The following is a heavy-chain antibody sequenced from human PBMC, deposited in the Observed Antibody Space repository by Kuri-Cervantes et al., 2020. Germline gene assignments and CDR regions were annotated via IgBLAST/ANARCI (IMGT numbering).Heavy chain of an antibody. CDR1: GYTSTSYG. CDR3: AREGRSVEYEEIDY. Sequence: ASVKVSCKASGYTSTSYGISWVRQAPGQGLEWMGWISAYNGNTNYAQKLQGRVTMTTDTSTSTVYMELSSLRSEDTAVYYCAREGRSVEYEEIDYWGQGTLVTVSS. CDR2: ISAYNGNT. V-gene: IGHV1-18*01. J-gene: IGHJ4*02. D-gene: IGHD5-24*01.